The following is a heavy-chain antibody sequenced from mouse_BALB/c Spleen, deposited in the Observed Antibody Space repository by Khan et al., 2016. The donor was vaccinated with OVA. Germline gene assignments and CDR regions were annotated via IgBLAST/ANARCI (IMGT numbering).Heavy chain of an antibody. D-gene: IGHD1-1*01. CDR1: GYTFTSYW. V-gene: IGHV1S41*01. J-gene: IGHJ4*01. CDR3: ARSNYYGSGLYAMDY. CDR2: IAPGSGST. Sequence: DLVMPGAAVTLSCKASGYTFTSYWINWIKQRPGQGLEWIGRIAPGSGSTSSNDMFKGKATLTVDASSSTAYIQLSSLSSEDSAFYFCARSNYYGSGLYAMDYWGQGTSVTVSS.